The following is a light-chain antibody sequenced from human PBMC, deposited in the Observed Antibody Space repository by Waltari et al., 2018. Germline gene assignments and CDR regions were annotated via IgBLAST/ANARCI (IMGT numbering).Light chain of an antibody. CDR1: QSVGTY. CDR2: DAS. V-gene: IGKV3-11*01. J-gene: IGKJ2*01. CDR3: QQRSNWTPHT. Sequence: EIVSTQSPATLSLSPGETATLSCRASQSVGTYLAWYQQKPGQAPRLLIYDASNRATGIPPRFRGSGSGTDFTLTISSLEAEDFAVYYCQQRSNWTPHTFGQGARLEIK.